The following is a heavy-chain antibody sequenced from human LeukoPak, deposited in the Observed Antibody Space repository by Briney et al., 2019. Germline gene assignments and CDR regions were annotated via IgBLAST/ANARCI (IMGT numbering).Heavy chain of an antibody. J-gene: IGHJ4*02. Sequence: SETLSLTCTVSGGSIINSGYYWGWIRQPPGQGLEWIANIYYTGNSNYNSSLKSRITISVDTSRNQFSLKLTSVTAADTAVYFCARYSSTWALDYWGQGSLVTVSS. CDR2: IYYTGNS. V-gene: IGHV4-39*01. CDR1: GGSIINSGYY. CDR3: ARYSSTWALDY. D-gene: IGHD6-6*01.